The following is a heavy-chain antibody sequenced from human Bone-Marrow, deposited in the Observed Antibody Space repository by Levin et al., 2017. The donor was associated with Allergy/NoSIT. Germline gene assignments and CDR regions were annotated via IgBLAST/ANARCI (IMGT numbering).Heavy chain of an antibody. V-gene: IGHV3-48*03. CDR1: GFGFNTYE. J-gene: IGHJ4*02. CDR3: GRQYYGLLTGYYIDL. CDR2: INSSGGTI. Sequence: PGGSLRLSCAASGFGFNTYEMTWVRQAPGKGLEWISYINSSGGTIHYADSVKGRFTISRDNAENSLYLQMNSLRAEDTAFYYCGRQYYGLLTGYYIDLWGQGTLVTVSS. D-gene: IGHD3-9*01.